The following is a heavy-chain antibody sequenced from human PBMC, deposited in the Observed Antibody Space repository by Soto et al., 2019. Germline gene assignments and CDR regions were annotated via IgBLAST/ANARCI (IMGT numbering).Heavy chain of an antibody. CDR3: ARDVDGSSTSCSHTGNWFDP. CDR2: IIPIFGTA. V-gene: IGHV1-69*01. CDR1: GGTFSSYA. D-gene: IGHD2-2*01. J-gene: IGHJ5*02. Sequence: QVQLVQSGAAVKQPGSSVKVSCKASGGTFSSYAISWVRQAPGQGLEWMGGIIPIFGTANYAQKFQGRVTITSDESTSTAYMELSSLRSEDTAVYYCARDVDGSSTSCSHTGNWFDPWCQGTLVTDSS.